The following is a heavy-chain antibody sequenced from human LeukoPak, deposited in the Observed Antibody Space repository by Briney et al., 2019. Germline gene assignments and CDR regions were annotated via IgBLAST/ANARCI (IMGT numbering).Heavy chain of an antibody. D-gene: IGHD5-18*01. V-gene: IGHV4-39*07. CDR2: IYYSGST. CDR3: AREAVDTAMVTSYYFDY. CDR1: GGSISSSSYY. Sequence: SETLSLTCTVSGGSISSSSYYWGWIRQPPGKGLEWIGSIYYSGSTYYNPSLKSRVTISVDTSKNQFSLKLSSVTAADTAVYYCAREAVDTAMVTSYYFDYWGQGTLVTVSS. J-gene: IGHJ4*02.